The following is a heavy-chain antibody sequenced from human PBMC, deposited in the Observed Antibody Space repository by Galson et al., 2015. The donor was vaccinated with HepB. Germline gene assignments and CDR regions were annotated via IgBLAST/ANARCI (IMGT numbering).Heavy chain of an antibody. CDR3: ARVGSYGDYESLGY. J-gene: IGHJ4*02. V-gene: IGHV4-34*01. CDR2: INHSGST. Sequence: SETLSLTCTVSGGSITSYYWSWIRQPPGKGLEWIGEINHSGSTNYNPSLKSRVTISVDTSKNQFSLKLSSVTAADTAVYYCARVGSYGDYESLGYWGQGTLVTVSS. CDR1: GGSITSYY. D-gene: IGHD4-17*01.